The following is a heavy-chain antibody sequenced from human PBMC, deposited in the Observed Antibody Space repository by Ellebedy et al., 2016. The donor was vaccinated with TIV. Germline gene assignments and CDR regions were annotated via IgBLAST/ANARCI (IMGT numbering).Heavy chain of an antibody. J-gene: IGHJ4*02. CDR3: AREGVVVIAIDY. CDR2: ISYDGSNK. Sequence: GESLKISCAASGFTFSSYGMHWVRQAPGKGLEWVALISYDGSNKDYVDSVKGRFTISRDNSKNTLYLQMNSLRPEDTAVYYCAREGVVVIAIDYWGQGNLVTVSS. D-gene: IGHD3-22*01. V-gene: IGHV3-30-3*01. CDR1: GFTFSSYG.